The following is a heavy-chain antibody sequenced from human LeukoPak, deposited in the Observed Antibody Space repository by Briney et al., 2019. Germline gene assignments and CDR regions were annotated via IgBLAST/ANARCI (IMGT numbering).Heavy chain of an antibody. D-gene: IGHD3-9*01. Sequence: GASVKVSCKASGYTFTSYGISWVRQAPGQGLEWMGWISAYNGNTNYAQKLQGRVTMTTDTSTSTAYMELRSLRSDDTAVYYCARAYDRSYYYYGMDVWGQGTTVTVSS. V-gene: IGHV1-18*01. CDR3: ARAYDRSYYYYGMDV. CDR2: ISAYNGNT. CDR1: GYTFTSYG. J-gene: IGHJ6*02.